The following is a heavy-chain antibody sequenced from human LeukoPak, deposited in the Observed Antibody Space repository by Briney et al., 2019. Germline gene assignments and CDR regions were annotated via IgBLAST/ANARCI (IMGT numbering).Heavy chain of an antibody. CDR2: IYYSGST. V-gene: IGHV4-59*01. CDR1: GGSISSYY. J-gene: IGHJ4*02. Sequence: NPSETLSLTCTVSGGSISSYYWSWIRQPPGKGLEWIGYIYYSGSTNYNPSLKSRVTISVDTSKNQFSLKLSSVTAADTAVYYCARVFGYWSGGSCDNYFDYWGQGTLVTVSS. D-gene: IGHD2-15*01. CDR3: ARVFGYWSGGSCDNYFDY.